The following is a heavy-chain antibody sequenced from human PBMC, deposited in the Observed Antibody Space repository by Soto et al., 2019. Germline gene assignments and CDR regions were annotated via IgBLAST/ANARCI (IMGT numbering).Heavy chain of an antibody. V-gene: IGHV3-23*01. Sequence: PGGSLRLSCAASGFTFSSYAMSWVRQAPGKGLEWVSAISGSGGSTYYADSVKGRFTISRDNSKNTLYLQMNSLRAEDTAVYYCAKDLRITIFGVVDIEVWGQGTTVTVSS. CDR2: ISGSGGST. CDR1: GFTFSSYA. D-gene: IGHD3-3*01. CDR3: AKDLRITIFGVVDIEV. J-gene: IGHJ6*02.